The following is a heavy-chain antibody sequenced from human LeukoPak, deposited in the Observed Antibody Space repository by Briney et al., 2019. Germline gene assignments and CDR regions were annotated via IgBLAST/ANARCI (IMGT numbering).Heavy chain of an antibody. V-gene: IGHV3-33*01. D-gene: IGHD4-17*01. Sequence: GRSLRFSCAASGFTFSSYGMHWVRQAPGKGLEWVAVIWYDGSNKYYADSVKGRFTISRDNSKNTLYLQMNSLRAEDTAVYYCASGPYGDHALDYWGQGTLVTVSS. J-gene: IGHJ4*02. CDR2: IWYDGSNK. CDR3: ASGPYGDHALDY. CDR1: GFTFSSYG.